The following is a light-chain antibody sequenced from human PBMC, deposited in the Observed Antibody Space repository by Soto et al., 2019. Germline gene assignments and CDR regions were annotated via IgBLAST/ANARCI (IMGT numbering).Light chain of an antibody. J-gene: IGKJ4*01. CDR2: DAS. CDR3: QQRSNWPPLT. Sequence: EIVLTQSPATLSLSPGERATLSCRASQSVSSYLAWYQQKPGQAPRLLIYDASNRATGIPARFSGSGSGTDFTLTISSLEPEEFAVDYCQQRSNWPPLTFGERTKVEIK. V-gene: IGKV3-11*01. CDR1: QSVSSY.